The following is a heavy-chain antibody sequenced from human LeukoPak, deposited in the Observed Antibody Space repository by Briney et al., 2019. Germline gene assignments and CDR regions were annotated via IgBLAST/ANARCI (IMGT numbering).Heavy chain of an antibody. CDR3: AKVLQYYYYGMDV. CDR1: GFTFSNYW. V-gene: IGHV3-7*05. Sequence: GGSLRLSCAASGFTFSNYWMSWVRQAPGKGLEWVAHINQDGSEKYYVDSVKGRFTISRDNSKNTLYLQMNSLRAEDTAVYYCAKVLQYYYYGMDVWGQGTTVTVSS. D-gene: IGHD5-24*01. CDR2: INQDGSEK. J-gene: IGHJ6*02.